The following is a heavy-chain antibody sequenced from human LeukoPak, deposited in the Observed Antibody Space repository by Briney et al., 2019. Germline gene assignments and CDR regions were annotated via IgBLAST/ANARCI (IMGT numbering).Heavy chain of an antibody. CDR2: ISAYSGNT. CDR1: GYTFTSYG. J-gene: IGHJ4*02. V-gene: IGHV1-18*01. D-gene: IGHD3-10*01. Sequence: ASVKVFCKASGYTFTSYGISWVRQAPGQGLEWMGWISAYSGNTNYAQKFQGRVTMTTDTSTSTAYMELRSLRFDDTAVYYCAREGPGVLLWFGESEPYFDYWGQGTLVAVSS. CDR3: AREGPGVLLWFGESEPYFDY.